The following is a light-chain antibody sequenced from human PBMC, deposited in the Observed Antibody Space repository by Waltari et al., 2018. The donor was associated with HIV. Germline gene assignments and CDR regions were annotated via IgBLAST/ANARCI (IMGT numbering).Light chain of an antibody. J-gene: IGKJ2*01. CDR2: WAS. CDR1: QSVLYSSSNKNS. Sequence: DIVMTQSPDSLAVSLGERATINCKSSQSVLYSSSNKNSLPWYQQKPRQPPKLLIYWASTREPGVPDRFSGSGSGTDFTLTISSLQAEDVAVYYCQQYYSTPYTFGQGTKVEIK. V-gene: IGKV4-1*01. CDR3: QQYYSTPYT.